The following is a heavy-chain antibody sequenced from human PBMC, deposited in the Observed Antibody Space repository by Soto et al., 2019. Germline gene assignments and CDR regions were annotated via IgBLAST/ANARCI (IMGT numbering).Heavy chain of an antibody. CDR1: GFTFSSYA. CDR2: ISSNGGST. Sequence: GGSLRLSCAASGFTFSSYAMHLVRQAPGKGLEYVSAISSNGGSTCYANSVKGRFTICRDNSKNTLYLQMGSLRAEDMAVYYCARVLSEDIVVVPAALNNVFDIWGQGTMVTVSS. CDR3: ARVLSEDIVVVPAALNNVFDI. D-gene: IGHD2-2*01. J-gene: IGHJ3*02. V-gene: IGHV3-64*01.